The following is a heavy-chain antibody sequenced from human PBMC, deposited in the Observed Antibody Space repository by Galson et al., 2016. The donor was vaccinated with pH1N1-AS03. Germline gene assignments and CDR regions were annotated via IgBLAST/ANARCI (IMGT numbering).Heavy chain of an antibody. CDR2: IHRSRDT. CDR1: GASIGRND. Sequence: SETLSLTCSVSGASIGRNDWSWIRQAPGNGLEFIGVIHRSRDTTYNPSPKSRVTISVDTAKDRVSLSLRSSTAAETAVYFCARGFVERLVDDLSEAFDMWGPGTMVTVSS. CDR3: ARGFVERLVDDLSEAFDM. V-gene: IGHV4-59*12. J-gene: IGHJ3*02. D-gene: IGHD2-8*02.